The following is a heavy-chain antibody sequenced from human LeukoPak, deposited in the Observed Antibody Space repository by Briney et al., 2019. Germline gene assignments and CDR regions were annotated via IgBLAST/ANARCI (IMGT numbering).Heavy chain of an antibody. D-gene: IGHD6-13*01. Sequence: SETLSLTCAVSGGSISSSNWWSWVRQPPGKGLEWIGEIYHSGSTNYNPSLKSRVTISVDKSKNQFSLKLSSVTAADTAVYYCARAWYSSIKNWFDPWGQGTLVTVSS. CDR2: IYHSGST. CDR1: GGSISSSNW. V-gene: IGHV4-4*02. CDR3: ARAWYSSIKNWFDP. J-gene: IGHJ5*02.